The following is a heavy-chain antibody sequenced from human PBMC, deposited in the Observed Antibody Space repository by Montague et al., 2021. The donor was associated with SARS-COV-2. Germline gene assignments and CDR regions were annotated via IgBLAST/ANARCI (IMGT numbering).Heavy chain of an antibody. CDR1: GFTFSSYS. Sequence: SLRLSCAASGFTFSSYSMNWVRQAPGKGLEWVSSISSSSSYIYYXXSLKGRFTISRDNAKNSLYLQMNSLRAEDTAVYYCARGYDFWSGGYYYYYGTDVWGQGTTVTVSS. J-gene: IGHJ6*02. CDR2: ISSSSSYI. V-gene: IGHV3-21*01. D-gene: IGHD3-3*01. CDR3: ARGYDFWSGGYYYYYGTDV.